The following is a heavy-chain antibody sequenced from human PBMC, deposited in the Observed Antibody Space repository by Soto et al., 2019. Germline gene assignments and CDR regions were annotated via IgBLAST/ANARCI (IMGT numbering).Heavy chain of an antibody. CDR3: ARGRYAWNDVPLYDAFDI. V-gene: IGHV1-69*12. CDR2: IIPIFGTA. D-gene: IGHD1-1*01. J-gene: IGHJ3*02. CDR1: GGTFSSYA. Sequence: QVQLVQSGAEVKKPGSSVKVSCKASGGTFSSYAISWVRQAPGQGLEWMGGIIPIFGTANYAQKFQGRVTITADESTSTAYMEPSSLRAENTAVYYCARGRYAWNDVPLYDAFDIWGQGTMVTVSS.